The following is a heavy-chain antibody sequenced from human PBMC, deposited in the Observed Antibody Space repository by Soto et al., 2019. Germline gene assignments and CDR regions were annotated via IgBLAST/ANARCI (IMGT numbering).Heavy chain of an antibody. CDR1: GFTFSNYA. CDR3: ARGDRGGSGSPASYYYSGLDV. V-gene: IGHV3-23*01. CDR2: VSGSGGST. Sequence: GVSLRLSCAASGFTFSNYAMSCVRPAPWKRLAWLSAVSGSGGSTYYADSAKGRFTISRDNSNNALFLQMNSLRIEDTGLYYCARGDRGGSGSPASYYYSGLDVWGQGTTVTVSS. D-gene: IGHD3-10*01. J-gene: IGHJ6*02.